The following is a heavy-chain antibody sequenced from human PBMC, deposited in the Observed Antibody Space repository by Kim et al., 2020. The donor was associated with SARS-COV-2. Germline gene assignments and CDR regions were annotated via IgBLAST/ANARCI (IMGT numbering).Heavy chain of an antibody. D-gene: IGHD6-13*01. CDR1: GGSFSGYY. CDR3: AISDGSSWYGGGDY. J-gene: IGHJ4*02. Sequence: SETLSLTCAVYGGSFSGYYWSLIRQPPGKGLEWIGEINHSGSTNYNPSLKSRVTISVDTSKNQFSLKLSSVTAADTAVYYCAISDGSSWYGGGDYWGQGTLVTVSS. V-gene: IGHV4-34*01. CDR2: INHSGST.